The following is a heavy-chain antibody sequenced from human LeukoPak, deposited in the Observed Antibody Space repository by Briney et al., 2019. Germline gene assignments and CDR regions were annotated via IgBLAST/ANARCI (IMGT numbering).Heavy chain of an antibody. V-gene: IGHV3-23*01. J-gene: IGHJ4*02. D-gene: IGHD6-19*01. CDR2: VSGSGTST. Sequence: GGSLRLSCAGSGFTFINYGMIWVRQAPGKGLEWVSSVSGSGTSTHYADSVKGRFTITRDNSKNTLYLQMNSLRAEDTAVYYCAKEFYADIAVAVDYWGQGTLVTVSS. CDR1: GFTFINYG. CDR3: AKEFYADIAVAVDY.